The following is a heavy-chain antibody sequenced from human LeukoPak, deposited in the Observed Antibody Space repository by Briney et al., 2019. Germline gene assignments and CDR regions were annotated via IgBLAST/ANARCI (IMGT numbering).Heavy chain of an antibody. Sequence: PSETLSLTCTVSGYSISSGYYWGWIRQPPGKGLEWIGEINHSGSTNYNPSLKSRVTISVDTSKNQFSLKLSSVTAADTAVYYCARGLVGSSWQNDYFDYWGQGTLVTVSS. V-gene: IGHV4-38-2*02. CDR3: ARGLVGSSWQNDYFDY. CDR2: INHSGST. D-gene: IGHD6-13*01. J-gene: IGHJ4*02. CDR1: GYSISSGYY.